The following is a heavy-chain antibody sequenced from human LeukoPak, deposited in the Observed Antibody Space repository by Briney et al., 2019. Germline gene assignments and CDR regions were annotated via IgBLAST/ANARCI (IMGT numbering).Heavy chain of an antibody. CDR3: ARHEEGGIYGPFDY. D-gene: IGHD3-10*01. V-gene: IGHV4-59*08. Sequence: SETLSLTCTVSGGSISSDYWSWIRQPPGKGLEWIGYIYYSGSTNYNPSLKSRVTISVDTSKNQFSLKLSSVTAADTAVYYCARHEEGGIYGPFDYWGQGTLVTVSS. CDR1: GGSISSDY. CDR2: IYYSGST. J-gene: IGHJ4*02.